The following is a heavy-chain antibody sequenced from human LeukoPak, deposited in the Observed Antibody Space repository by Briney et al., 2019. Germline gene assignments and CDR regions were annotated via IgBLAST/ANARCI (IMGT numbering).Heavy chain of an antibody. CDR1: GGTFSSYA. V-gene: IGHV1-69*04. J-gene: IGHJ6*02. CDR2: IIPILGIA. D-gene: IGHD3-16*01. Sequence: SVKVSCKASGGTFSSYAISWVRQAPGQGLEWMGRIIPILGIANYAQKFQGRVTITADKSTSTAYMELSSLRSEDTAVYYCARDTKHMITFGGVSSGMDVWGQGTTVTVSS. CDR3: ARDTKHMITFGGVSSGMDV.